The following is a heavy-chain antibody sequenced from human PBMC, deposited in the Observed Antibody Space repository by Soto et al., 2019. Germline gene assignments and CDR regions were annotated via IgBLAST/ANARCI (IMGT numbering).Heavy chain of an antibody. Sequence: QLQLQESGPGLVKPSETLSLTCTVSGDSIGSSDFYWGWIRQHPGRGLEWIGDFYSGGSTYYNPSLKSRVAISVDTSKNQFSLTLSSVTAADTAVYFCARRGNSDYWGQGTLVTVSS. V-gene: IGHV4-39*01. CDR2: FYSGGST. CDR1: GDSIGSSDFY. J-gene: IGHJ4*02. CDR3: ARRGNSDY. D-gene: IGHD4-4*01.